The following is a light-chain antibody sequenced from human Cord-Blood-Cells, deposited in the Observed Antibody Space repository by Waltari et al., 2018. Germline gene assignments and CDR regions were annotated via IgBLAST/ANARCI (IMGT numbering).Light chain of an antibody. CDR1: QSISSY. V-gene: IGKV1-39*01. J-gene: IGKJ4*01. CDR3: QQSYSTPRT. Sequence: DIQMPRPPPSLSASVADRVPITCRASQSISSYLNWYQQKPGKAPKLLIYAASSLQSGVPSRFSGSGSGTDFTLTISSLQPEDFATYYCQQSYSTPRTFGGGTKVEIK. CDR2: AAS.